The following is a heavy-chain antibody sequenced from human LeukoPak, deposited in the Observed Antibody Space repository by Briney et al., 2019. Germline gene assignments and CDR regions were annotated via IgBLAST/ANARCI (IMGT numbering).Heavy chain of an antibody. CDR2: IYYSGST. D-gene: IGHD2-2*02. Sequence: SETLSLTCTVSGGSISSYYWSWLRQPPGKGLEWIGYIYYSGSTNYNPSLKSRVTISVDTSKNQFSLKLSSVTAADTAVYYCARVESLGYCSSTSCYTVGWFDPWGQGTLVTVSS. CDR3: ARVESLGYCSSTSCYTVGWFDP. J-gene: IGHJ5*02. V-gene: IGHV4-59*01. CDR1: GGSISSYY.